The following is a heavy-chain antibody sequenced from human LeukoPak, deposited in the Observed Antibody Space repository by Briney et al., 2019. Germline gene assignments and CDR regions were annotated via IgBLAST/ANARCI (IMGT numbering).Heavy chain of an antibody. Sequence: GGSPRLSCAASGFTVSTYEMNWARQAPGKGLEWVSYISFSDSHKYYAHSVKGRFTISRDNAKNSPYLQMNGLRAEDTAVYYCARDRYVYSGDAFDIWGQGTMVTVSS. J-gene: IGHJ3*02. CDR1: GFTVSTYE. CDR3: ARDRYVYSGDAFDI. D-gene: IGHD3-16*01. CDR2: ISFSDSHK. V-gene: IGHV3-48*03.